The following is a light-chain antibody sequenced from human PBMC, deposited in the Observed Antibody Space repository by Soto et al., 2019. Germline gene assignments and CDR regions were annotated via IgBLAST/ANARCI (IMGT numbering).Light chain of an antibody. V-gene: IGLV1-51*01. J-gene: IGLJ2*01. Sequence: QSVLTQPPSVSAAPGQRVTISCSGSRSNIGGNYVSWYQVVPRTAPKLLIYDNHKRHSGVPDRFSGSKSGTSATLGIADLHAGDEAHYYCGTWDINLDTVVFGGGTKVTVL. CDR2: DNH. CDR1: RSNIGGNY. CDR3: GTWDINLDTVV.